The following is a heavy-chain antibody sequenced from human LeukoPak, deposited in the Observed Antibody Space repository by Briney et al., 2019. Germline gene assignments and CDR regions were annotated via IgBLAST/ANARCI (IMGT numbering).Heavy chain of an antibody. Sequence: GESLKISCMVSGYNFINYNIGWVRQMPGKGLEWLGIIYPGDSDTRYSPSFQGQVTISADKSTSTTYLQWSSLKTADTAMYYCGRLSTGWTSRLDYWGQGTLVTVSS. J-gene: IGHJ4*02. D-gene: IGHD6-19*01. CDR1: GYNFINYN. CDR3: GRLSTGWTSRLDY. V-gene: IGHV5-51*01. CDR2: IYPGDSDT.